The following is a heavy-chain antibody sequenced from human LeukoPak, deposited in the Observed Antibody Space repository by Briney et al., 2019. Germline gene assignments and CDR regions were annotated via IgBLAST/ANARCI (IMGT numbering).Heavy chain of an antibody. D-gene: IGHD6-19*01. J-gene: IGHJ4*02. V-gene: IGHV1-2*02. Sequence: ASVKVSCKASGYTFTGCYMHWVRQAPGQGLEWMGWINPNRGGTNYAQKFQGRVTMTRDTSISTAYMELSRLRSDDTAVYYCARDVRAVAGHFDYWGQGTLVTVSS. CDR3: ARDVRAVAGHFDY. CDR1: GYTFTGCY. CDR2: INPNRGGT.